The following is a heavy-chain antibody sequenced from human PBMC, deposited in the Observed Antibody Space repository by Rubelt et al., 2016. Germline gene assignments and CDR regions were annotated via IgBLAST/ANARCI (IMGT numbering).Heavy chain of an antibody. J-gene: IGHJ4*02. CDR1: GFSVSSNY. CDR3: ARGSAGVSD. CDR2: IYSGGST. V-gene: IGHV3-53*01. D-gene: IGHD6-13*01. Sequence: EVQLLESGGGLIQPGGSLRLSCAASGFSVSSNYMSWVRQAPGKGLEWVSIIYSGGSTYYADYVKGRFTISRTNSKKTLYLQMNSLGAEDTAVDYCARGSAGVSDWGQGTLVTVSS.